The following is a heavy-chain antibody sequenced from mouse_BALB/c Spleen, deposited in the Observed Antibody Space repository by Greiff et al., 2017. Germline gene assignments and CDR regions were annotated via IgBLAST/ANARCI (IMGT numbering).Heavy chain of an antibody. D-gene: IGHD2-4*01. J-gene: IGHJ4*01. CDR2: IDPENGNT. CDR1: GFNIKDYY. V-gene: IGHV14-1*02. Sequence: VQLQQSGAELVRPGALVKLSCKASGFNIKDYYMHWVKQRPEQGLEWIGWIDPENGNTIYDPKFQGKASITADTSSNTAYLQLSSLTSEDTAVYYCARKTMISSYAMDYWGQGTSVTVSS. CDR3: ARKTMISSYAMDY.